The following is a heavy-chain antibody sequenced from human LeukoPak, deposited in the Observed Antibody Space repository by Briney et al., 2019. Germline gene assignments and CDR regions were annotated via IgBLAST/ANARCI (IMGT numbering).Heavy chain of an antibody. J-gene: IGHJ4*02. CDR3: ARVVSSSWYYSDY. CDR1: GYSISSGYY. CDR2: IYHSGST. Sequence: SETLSLTCAVSGYSISSGYYWGWIRQPPGKGLEWIGSIYHSGSTYYNPSLKSRVTISVDTSKNQFSLRLSSVIAADTAVYYCARVVSSSWYYSDYWGQGTLVTVSS. D-gene: IGHD6-13*01. V-gene: IGHV4-38-2*01.